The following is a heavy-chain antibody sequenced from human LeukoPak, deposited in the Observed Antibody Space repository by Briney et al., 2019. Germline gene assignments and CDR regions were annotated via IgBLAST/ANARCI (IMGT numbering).Heavy chain of an antibody. J-gene: IGHJ4*02. CDR2: IYTTGST. V-gene: IGHV4-4*07. D-gene: IGHD2-2*01. CDR3: ARGVGYCSSTSCYAQYFDY. Sequence: SETLSLTCTVSGGSISSYYWTWIRQPAGKGLEWIGRIYTTGSTNYNPSLNSRVTMSVDTSKNQFSLKLSSVTAADTAVYYCARGVGYCSSTSCYAQYFDYWGQGTLVTVSS. CDR1: GGSISSYY.